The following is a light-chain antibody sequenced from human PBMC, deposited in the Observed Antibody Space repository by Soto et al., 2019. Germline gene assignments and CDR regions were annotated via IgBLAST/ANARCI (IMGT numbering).Light chain of an antibody. CDR1: SSNIGSNT. V-gene: IGLV1-44*01. J-gene: IGLJ3*02. CDR3: ASWDDSLNGWV. Sequence: QSVLTQPPSASGTPGQRVTISCSGTSSNIGSNTVNWYQQLPGTAPKLLIATNNQRPSGVPDRFSGSKSGTSASLAISGLQSEDEADYYCASWDDSLNGWVFGGGTKVTV. CDR2: TNN.